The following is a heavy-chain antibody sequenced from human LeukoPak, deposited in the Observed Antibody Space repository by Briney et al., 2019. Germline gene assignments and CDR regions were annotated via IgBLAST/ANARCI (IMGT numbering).Heavy chain of an antibody. CDR3: ARGKDSSGYLDY. V-gene: IGHV4-31*03. Sequence: SETLSLTCTVSGGSISSGGYYWSWIRQHPGKGLEWIGYIYYSGSTYYNPSLKSRVTISVDTSKNQFSLKLSSVTAADTAVYYCARGKDSSGYLDYWGQGTLVTVSS. CDR2: IYYSGST. D-gene: IGHD3-22*01. CDR1: GGSISSGGYY. J-gene: IGHJ4*02.